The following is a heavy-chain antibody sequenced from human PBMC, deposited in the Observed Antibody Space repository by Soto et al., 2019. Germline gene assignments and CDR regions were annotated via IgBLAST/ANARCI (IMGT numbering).Heavy chain of an antibody. J-gene: IGHJ4*02. CDR2: ISGSGGST. Sequence: EVQLLESGGGLVQPGGSLRLSCAASGFTFSSYAMSWVRQAPGKGLEWVSAISGSGGSTYDADSVKGRFTISRDNSKNKLYLQMNSLRAEDTAVYYCAKDLYSYGYASLDYWGQGTLVTVSS. V-gene: IGHV3-23*01. D-gene: IGHD5-18*01. CDR3: AKDLYSYGYASLDY. CDR1: GFTFSSYA.